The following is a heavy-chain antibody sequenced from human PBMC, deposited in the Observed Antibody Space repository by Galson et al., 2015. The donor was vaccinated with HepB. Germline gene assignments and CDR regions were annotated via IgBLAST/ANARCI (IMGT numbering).Heavy chain of an antibody. D-gene: IGHD2-21*01. J-gene: IGHJ5*02. CDR1: GYTFTSYG. CDR3: AKDNSPNCGGECYWNWFAA. CDR2: INGYNGNT. Sequence: SVKVSCKASGYTFTSYGITWMRQAPGQGLEWMGWINGYNGNTKYAQKFQGRVSLTTDTSTSTAYMEVKRLRSDDTAVYYCAKDNSPNCGGECYWNWFAAWGQGTLVIVSS. V-gene: IGHV1-18*01.